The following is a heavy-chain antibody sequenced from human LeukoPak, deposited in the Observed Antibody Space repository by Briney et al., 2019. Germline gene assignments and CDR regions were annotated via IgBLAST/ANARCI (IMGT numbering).Heavy chain of an antibody. D-gene: IGHD2-15*01. V-gene: IGHV3-73*01. Sequence: TGGSLRLSCAASGFTFSGSVMHWVRQASGKGLEWVGRIRSKANNYATAYVASVKGRFTISRDDSKNTAFLQMNSLKTEDTAVYYCTSNYCSGASCYLYWGQGTLVTVSS. J-gene: IGHJ4*02. CDR1: GFTFSGSV. CDR2: IRSKANNYAT. CDR3: TSNYCSGASCYLY.